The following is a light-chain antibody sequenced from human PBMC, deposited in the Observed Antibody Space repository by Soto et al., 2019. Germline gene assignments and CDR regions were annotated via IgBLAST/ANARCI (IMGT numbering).Light chain of an antibody. CDR1: SSNIGNNY. J-gene: IGLJ7*01. CDR3: GTWDSSLSFV. V-gene: IGLV1-51*01. CDR2: DNN. Sequence: QSVLTQPPSVSAAPGQKVAISCSGSSSNIGNNYVSWYQQLPGTAPKLLIYDNNKRPSGIPDRFSGSKSGTSATLGITGLQTGDEADYYCGTWDSSLSFVFGGGTQLTVL.